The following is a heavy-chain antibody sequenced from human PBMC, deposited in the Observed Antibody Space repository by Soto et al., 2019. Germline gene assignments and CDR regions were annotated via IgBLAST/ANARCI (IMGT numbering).Heavy chain of an antibody. Sequence: QVQLVQSGAEVKKPAASVKVSCKASGYTFTSYYMHWVRQAPGQGLEWMGIINPSGGSTSYAQKFQGRVTMTRDTSTSTVYMELSSLRSEDTAVYYCARGGYCSGGSCPTRGAFDIWGQGTMVTVSS. CDR2: INPSGGST. CDR3: ARGGYCSGGSCPTRGAFDI. D-gene: IGHD2-15*01. J-gene: IGHJ3*02. V-gene: IGHV1-46*01. CDR1: GYTFTSYY.